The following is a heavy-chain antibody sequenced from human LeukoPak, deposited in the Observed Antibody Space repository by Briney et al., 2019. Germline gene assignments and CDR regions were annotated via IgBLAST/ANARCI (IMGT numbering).Heavy chain of an antibody. Sequence: GASVKVSCKASGYTFTSYYIHWLRQAHGRGLEWMGMIYPGGDSTTYAQKLQGRVTMTRDTSTSTVYMDLSSLRSEDTAVYYCARSYNMHDWSDPWGQGTLVTVSS. D-gene: IGHD3-10*01. J-gene: IGHJ5*02. V-gene: IGHV1-46*01. CDR1: GYTFTSYY. CDR3: ARSYNMHDWSDP. CDR2: IYPGGDST.